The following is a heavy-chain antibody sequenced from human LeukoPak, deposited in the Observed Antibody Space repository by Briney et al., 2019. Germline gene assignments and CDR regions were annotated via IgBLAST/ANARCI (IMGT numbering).Heavy chain of an antibody. CDR3: AELGVTMIGGV. CDR1: GFTFSSYW. V-gene: IGHV3-48*04. J-gene: IGHJ6*04. CDR2: ISSSGSTI. Sequence: GGSLRLSCAASGFTFSSYWMNWVRQAPGKGLEWVSYISSSGSTIYYADSVKGRFTISRDNTKNSLYLQMNSLRAEDTAVYYCAELGVTMIGGVWGKGTTVTISS. D-gene: IGHD3-10*02.